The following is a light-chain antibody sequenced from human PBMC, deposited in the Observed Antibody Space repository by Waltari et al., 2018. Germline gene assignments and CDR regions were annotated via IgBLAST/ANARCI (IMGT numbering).Light chain of an antibody. V-gene: IGLV2-14*01. CDR3: SSQSSNDVVL. CDR1: SNDVGGYNS. CDR2: DVS. Sequence: QSALTQPASVSGSPGQSVTIFCAGTSNDVGGYNSVSWYQEHPGQAPRVIIYDVSGRPSGVSVRYSGSKSGNTASLTISGLQAEDEADYYCSSQSSNDVVLFGGGTKLTVL. J-gene: IGLJ2*01.